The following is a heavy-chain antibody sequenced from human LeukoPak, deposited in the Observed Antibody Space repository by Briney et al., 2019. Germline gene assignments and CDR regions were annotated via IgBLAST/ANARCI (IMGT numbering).Heavy chain of an antibody. D-gene: IGHD4-11*01. CDR3: AKDRLGFDY. J-gene: IGHJ4*02. CDR2: ISGSGGDT. CDR1: GFTFSSYA. V-gene: IGHV3-23*01. Sequence: GGSLRLSCAASGFTFSSYAMNWVRQAPGKGLEWVAAISGSGGDTSHADSVKGRFTISRDNSKNTLYLQMNSLRAEDTAVYYCAKDRLGFDYWGQGTLVTVSS.